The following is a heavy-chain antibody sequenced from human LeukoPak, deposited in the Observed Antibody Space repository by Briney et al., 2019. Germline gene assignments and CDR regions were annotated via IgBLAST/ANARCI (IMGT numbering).Heavy chain of an antibody. V-gene: IGHV4-59*01. Sequence: PSETLSLTCTVSGGSISSNYWSWIRQPPGKGLEWIGNIYDNGYSASTNYNPPLKSRVTISVDTSKNQLSLNLNSVAAADTGIYYCASGDRVANFDFWGQGTLVSVSS. CDR2: IYDNGYSAST. J-gene: IGHJ4*02. D-gene: IGHD3-10*01. CDR3: ASGDRVANFDF. CDR1: GGSISSNY.